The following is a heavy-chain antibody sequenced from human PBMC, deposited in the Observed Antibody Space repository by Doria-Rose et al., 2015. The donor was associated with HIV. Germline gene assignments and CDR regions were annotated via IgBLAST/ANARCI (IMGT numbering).Heavy chain of an antibody. J-gene: IGHJ5*02. V-gene: IGHV4-39*01. CDR2: TYYSGIT. D-gene: IGHD6-25*01. CDR1: GGSVASGTPY. CDR3: AKQAVNWFDP. Sequence: QVQLVQSGPGLVKPSETLSLTCTVSGGSVASGTPYWDWIRQTPGKGLEWIATTYYSGITYYNPSLRGRVTISLHTSKTQYSLTLISVTAADTGVYYCAKQAVNWFDPWGQGTLVTVPS.